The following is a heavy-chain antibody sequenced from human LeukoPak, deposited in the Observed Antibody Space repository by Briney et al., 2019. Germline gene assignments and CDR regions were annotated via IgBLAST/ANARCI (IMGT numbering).Heavy chain of an antibody. CDR2: INPNSGDT. V-gene: IGHV1-2*02. CDR1: GYTFTGNY. Sequence: ASVKVSCKASGYTFTGNYMRWVRQAPGQGLEWMGWINPNSGDTNYAQKFQGRVSMTRDTSINTAYMELTGLRSDDTAVYFCARIREGYWGQGTLVVVSS. CDR3: ARIREGY. D-gene: IGHD3-10*01. J-gene: IGHJ4*02.